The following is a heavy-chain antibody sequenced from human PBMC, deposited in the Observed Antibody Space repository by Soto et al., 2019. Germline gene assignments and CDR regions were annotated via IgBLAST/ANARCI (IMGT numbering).Heavy chain of an antibody. CDR1: GFTFSSYA. CDR3: AKGFYDYVWGSYRYQYYFDY. J-gene: IGHJ4*02. D-gene: IGHD3-16*02. Sequence: GGSMRLSSAASGFTFSSYAMSWVRQAPGKGLEWVSAISGSGGSTYYADSVKGRFTISRNNSKNTLYLQMNSLRAEDTAVYYCAKGFYDYVWGSYRYQYYFDYWGQGTLVTVSS. V-gene: IGHV3-23*01. CDR2: ISGSGGST.